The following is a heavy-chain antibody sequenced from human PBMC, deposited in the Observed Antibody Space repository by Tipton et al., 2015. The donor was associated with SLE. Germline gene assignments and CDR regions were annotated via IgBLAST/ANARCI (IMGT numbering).Heavy chain of an antibody. J-gene: IGHJ6*02. D-gene: IGHD5-18*01. CDR2: ISSSGTYI. CDR3: TTAAASAFYYGFDV. CDR1: GFDVSNNY. V-gene: IGHV3-21*03. Sequence: SLRLSCAASGFDVSNNYMSWVRQAPGKGLEWVSSISSSGTYIYYADSVKGRFTVSRDNAKNSVYLQMTSLRGEDTGVYYCTTAAASAFYYGFDVWGPGTAVTVSS.